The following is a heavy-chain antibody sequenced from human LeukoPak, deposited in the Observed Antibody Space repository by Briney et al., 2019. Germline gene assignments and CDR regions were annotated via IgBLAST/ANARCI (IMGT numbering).Heavy chain of an antibody. CDR2: MSGRGDTS. D-gene: IGHD6-19*01. CDR3: AKLAGIRGWFVYYFDY. Sequence: GGSLRLSCAASGFTFGTHAMTWVRQAPGKGLEWVSGMSGRGDTSYYADSVEGRFTISRDNPKNTLFLQMNSLRAEDTAVYYCAKLAGIRGWFVYYFDYLGQGTPVTGS. V-gene: IGHV3-23*01. CDR1: GFTFGTHA. J-gene: IGHJ4*01.